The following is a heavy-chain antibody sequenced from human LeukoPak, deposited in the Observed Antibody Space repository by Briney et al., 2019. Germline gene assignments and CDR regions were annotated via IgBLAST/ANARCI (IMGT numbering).Heavy chain of an antibody. V-gene: IGHV3-23*01. Sequence: GGSLRLSCAAAGFIFSNNAMTWVRQAPGKGLEWVSSITASGDRTFNADSVKGRFTISRDNSKNTLYLLMNSLRAEDTALYYCARSTAASASDCWGQGTLVTVSS. D-gene: IGHD6-13*01. CDR1: GFIFSNNA. J-gene: IGHJ4*02. CDR2: ITASGDRT. CDR3: ARSTAASASDC.